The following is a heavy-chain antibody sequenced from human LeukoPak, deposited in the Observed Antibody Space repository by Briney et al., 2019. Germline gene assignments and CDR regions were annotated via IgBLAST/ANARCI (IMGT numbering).Heavy chain of an antibody. CDR1: GYSITSGYY. CDR3: ATMTVDAFDI. J-gene: IGHJ3*02. V-gene: IGHV4-4*07. CDR2: IYTSGST. D-gene: IGHD2-21*02. Sequence: SETLSLTCSVSGYSITSGYYWGWIRQPAGKGLEWIGRIYTSGSTNYNPSLKSRVTMSVDTSKNQFSLKLSSVTAADTAVYYCATMTVDAFDIWGQGTMVTVSS.